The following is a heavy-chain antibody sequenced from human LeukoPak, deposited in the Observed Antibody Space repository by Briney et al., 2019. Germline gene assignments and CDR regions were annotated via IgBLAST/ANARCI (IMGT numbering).Heavy chain of an antibody. CDR3: ARDRTPHSLWLDP. V-gene: IGHV3-53*01. CDR1: RLTVSSNF. Sequence: GESLRLSCAASRLTVSSNFMNWVRQAPGRGLEWVFVIYRGGNTYYADSVKGRFTISRDDSKNTVYLQMNSLRVEDTAVYYCARDRTPHSLWLDPWGQGTLVIVSS. D-gene: IGHD2-15*01. J-gene: IGHJ5*02. CDR2: IYRGGNT.